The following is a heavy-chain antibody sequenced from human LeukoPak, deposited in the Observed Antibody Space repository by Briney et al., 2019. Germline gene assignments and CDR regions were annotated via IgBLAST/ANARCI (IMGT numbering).Heavy chain of an antibody. CDR2: IVGHGVST. J-gene: IGHJ4*02. CDR3: AKDAWELLRPFEY. D-gene: IGHD1-26*01. CDR1: GFTFPRSA. Sequence: GGSLRLSCAASGFTFPRSAMSWVRQAPGKGLEWVSTIVGHGVSTYYADSVRGRFTISRDNSRDTLYLQMNSLRAGDTAVYYCAKDAWELLRPFEYWGQGTLVTVSS. V-gene: IGHV3-23*01.